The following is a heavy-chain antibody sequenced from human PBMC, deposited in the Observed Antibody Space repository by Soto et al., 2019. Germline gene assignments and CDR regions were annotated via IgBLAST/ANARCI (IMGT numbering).Heavy chain of an antibody. Sequence: SETLSLTCTVSGGSISSSSYYWGWIRQPPGKGLEWIGSIYYSGSTYYNPSLKSRVTISVDTSKNQFSLKLSSVTAADTAVYYCARLEPGYSYGSYYFDYWGQGTLVTVSS. CDR2: IYYSGST. CDR1: GGSISSSSYY. CDR3: ARLEPGYSYGSYYFDY. J-gene: IGHJ4*02. D-gene: IGHD5-18*01. V-gene: IGHV4-39*01.